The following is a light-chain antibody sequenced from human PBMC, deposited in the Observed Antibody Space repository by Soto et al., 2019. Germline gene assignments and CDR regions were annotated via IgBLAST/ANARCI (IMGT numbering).Light chain of an antibody. Sequence: QSALTQSASVSGSPGQSITISCTGTSSDVGGYNYVSWYQQHPGKAPKLIIYDVSNRPSGVSTRFSGSKSGNTASLTISGLKGEDEADYSCSSYTSTNSWVFGGGTKLTVL. V-gene: IGLV2-14*01. CDR3: SSYTSTNSWV. CDR1: SSDVGGYNY. J-gene: IGLJ3*02. CDR2: DVS.